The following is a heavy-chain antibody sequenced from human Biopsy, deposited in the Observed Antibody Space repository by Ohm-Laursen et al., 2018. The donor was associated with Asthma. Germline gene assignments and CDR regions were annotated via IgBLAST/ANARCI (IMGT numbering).Heavy chain of an antibody. CDR3: ARAQDYYDSRGYYRSFDY. CDR2: IYYRGST. J-gene: IGHJ4*02. CDR1: YGSITSGGYY. Sequence: TLSLTCTVSYGSITSGGYYWTWIRQHPGKGQEWIGFIYYRGSTYYNPSLKSRVSISIDTSKNQFSLKLSSVTAADTAVYYCARAQDYYDSRGYYRSFDYWGQGTLVTVSS. D-gene: IGHD3-22*01. V-gene: IGHV4-31*03.